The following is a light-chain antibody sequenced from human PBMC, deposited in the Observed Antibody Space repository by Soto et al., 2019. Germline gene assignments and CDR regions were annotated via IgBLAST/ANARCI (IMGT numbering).Light chain of an antibody. V-gene: IGKV3-20*01. CDR3: QQHANCPRLT. CDR2: GAA. J-gene: IGKJ4*01. CDR1: QSVSSSY. Sequence: EIVLTQSPATLSLSPGERATLSCRASQSVSSSYLAWYQQKPGQAPTLLMYGAASRATGSPDTFSGSGCGRDFTLTISRLVHHDDAVYYCQQHANCPRLTFGGGTKVDI.